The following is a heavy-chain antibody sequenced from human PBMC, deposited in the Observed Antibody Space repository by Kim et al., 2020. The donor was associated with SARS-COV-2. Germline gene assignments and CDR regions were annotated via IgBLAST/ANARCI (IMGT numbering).Heavy chain of an antibody. V-gene: IGHV3-30*01. D-gene: IGHD6-13*01. Sequence: SNKDYADSVKGRFTIYRDNSKNTLYLQMNSLRAEDTALYYCARDSGSSLDYWGQGTLVTVSS. CDR2: SNK. J-gene: IGHJ4*02. CDR3: ARDSGSSLDY.